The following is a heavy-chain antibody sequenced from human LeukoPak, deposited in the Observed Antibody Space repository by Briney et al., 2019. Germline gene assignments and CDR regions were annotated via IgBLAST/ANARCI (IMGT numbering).Heavy chain of an antibody. D-gene: IGHD4-17*01. V-gene: IGHV5-51*01. CDR2: IYPGDSDT. J-gene: IGHJ4*02. CDR3: ARRLYGDYLDY. CDR1: GYSFANYW. Sequence: GESLKISCKDSGYSFANYWIAWVRQMPGKGLEWMGVIYPGDSDTRYSPSFQGQVTISADKSISATCLQWSTLKASDTAMYYCARRLYGDYLDYWGQGTLVTVSS.